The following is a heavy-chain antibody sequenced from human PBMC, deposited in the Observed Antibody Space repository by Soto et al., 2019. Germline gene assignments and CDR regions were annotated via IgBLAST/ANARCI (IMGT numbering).Heavy chain of an antibody. CDR1: SGSISISSYY. Sequence: SETLALTCTVSSGSISISSYYWGWIRQPPGKGLEWIGSIYYSGSTYYNPSLKSRVTISVDTSKNQFSLKLSSVTAADTAVYYCARLITWFDPWGQGTLVTVSS. J-gene: IGHJ5*02. V-gene: IGHV4-39*01. CDR2: IYYSGST. CDR3: ARLITWFDP.